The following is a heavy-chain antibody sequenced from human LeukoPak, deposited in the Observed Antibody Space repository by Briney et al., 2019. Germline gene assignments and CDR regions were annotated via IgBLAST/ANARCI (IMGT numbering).Heavy chain of an antibody. CDR1: GFTVSSNY. V-gene: IGHV3-66*02. J-gene: IGHJ4*02. CDR2: IYSGGST. Sequence: PRGSLRLSCAASGFTVSSNYMSWVRQAPGKGREWVSVIYSGGSTYYADSVKGRFTISRDNSKNTLYLQMNSLRAEDTAVYYCARELIVATPQRGYWGQGTLVTVSS. CDR3: ARELIVATPQRGY. D-gene: IGHD5-12*01.